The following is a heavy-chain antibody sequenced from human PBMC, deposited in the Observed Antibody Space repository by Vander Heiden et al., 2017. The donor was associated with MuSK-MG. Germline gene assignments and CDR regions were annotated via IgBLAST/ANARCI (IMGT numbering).Heavy chain of an antibody. J-gene: IGHJ4*02. CDR1: GYTFTSYA. CDR2: INAGNGNT. D-gene: IGHD5-18*01. CDR3: ARAWGGYSYGFTFDY. V-gene: IGHV1-3*01. Sequence: QVQLVQSGAEVKKPGASVKVSCKASGYTFTSYAMHWVRQAPGQRLEWMGWINAGNGNTKYSQKFQGRVTITRDTSASTAYMELSSLRSEDTAVYYCARAWGGYSYGFTFDYWGQGTLVTVSS.